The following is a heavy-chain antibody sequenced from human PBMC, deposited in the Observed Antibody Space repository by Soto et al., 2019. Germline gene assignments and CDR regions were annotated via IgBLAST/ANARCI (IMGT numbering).Heavy chain of an antibody. V-gene: IGHV3-33*01. D-gene: IGHD3-10*01. CDR2: IWYDGSDK. CDR3: ARSYGSGSHYFDY. CDR1: GFTFSSYG. Sequence: PVGSLRLSGSASGFTFSSYGMHWVRRAPGKGLEWVAVIWYDGSDKYDADSVKGRFTISRDNSKNTLYLQMNSLRAEDTAVYYCARSYGSGSHYFDYWGQGTLVTVSS. J-gene: IGHJ4*02.